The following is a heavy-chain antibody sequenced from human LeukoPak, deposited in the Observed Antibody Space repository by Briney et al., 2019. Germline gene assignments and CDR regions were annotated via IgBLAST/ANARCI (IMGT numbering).Heavy chain of an antibody. CDR1: GFTFSSYG. CDR2: ISSNGGST. CDR3: ARNRGTVTSDAFDI. V-gene: IGHV3-64*01. J-gene: IGHJ3*02. Sequence: GGSLRLSCAASGFTFSSYGMSWVRQAPGKGLEYVSAISSNGGSTYYANSVRGRFTISRDNSKNTLYLQMGSLRAEDMAVYYCARNRGTVTSDAFDIWGQGTMVTVSS. D-gene: IGHD4-17*01.